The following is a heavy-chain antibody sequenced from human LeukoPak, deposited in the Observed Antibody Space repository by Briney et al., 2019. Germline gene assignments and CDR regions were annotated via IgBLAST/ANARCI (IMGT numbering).Heavy chain of an antibody. D-gene: IGHD1-1*01. CDR2: IGSDGSYI. J-gene: IGHJ3*02. CDR1: GFSFSRHN. CDR3: ARKMKTGDRVGSFDI. V-gene: IGHV3-21*01. Sequence: GGSLRLSCAASGFSFSRHNVNWVRQAPMKGLEWVSSIGSDGSYIYYADSVQGRFTISRDNAKNSLYLQMNSLTAEDTAVYYCARKMKTGDRVGSFDIWGQETMVTVSS.